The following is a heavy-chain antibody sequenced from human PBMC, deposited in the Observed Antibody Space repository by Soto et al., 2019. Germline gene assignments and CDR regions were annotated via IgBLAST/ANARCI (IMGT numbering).Heavy chain of an antibody. J-gene: IGHJ4*02. Sequence: ASVKVSCKASVYTLTSYAMHWVRQAPGQRLEWMGWINAGNGNTKYSQKFQGRVTITRDTSASTAYMELSSLRSEDTAVYYCARTPAAGTKGYYFDYWGQGTLVTVSS. D-gene: IGHD6-13*01. V-gene: IGHV1-3*01. CDR3: ARTPAAGTKGYYFDY. CDR1: VYTLTSYA. CDR2: INAGNGNT.